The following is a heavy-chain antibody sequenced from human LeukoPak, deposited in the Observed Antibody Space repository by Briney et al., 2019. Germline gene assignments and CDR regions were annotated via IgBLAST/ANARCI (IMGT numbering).Heavy chain of an antibody. J-gene: IGHJ5*01. CDR1: GGSFSGYY. CDR2: INHSGST. V-gene: IGHV4-34*01. D-gene: IGHD4-17*01. CDR3: ARDDYGDYGGKNWFDS. Sequence: PSETLSLTCAVYGGSFSGYYWSWIRQPPGKGLEWVGEINHSGSTYYNPSLKSRVIISVDTSKNQFSLKLSSVTAADTAVYYCARDDYGDYGGKNWFDSWGQGTLVTVSS.